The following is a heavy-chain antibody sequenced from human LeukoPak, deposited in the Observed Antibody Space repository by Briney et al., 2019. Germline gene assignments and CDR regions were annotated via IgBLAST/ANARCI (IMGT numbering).Heavy chain of an antibody. CDR2: IYYSGST. Sequence: SQTLSLTCTVSGGSISSGDYYWSWNRQPPGKGLEWIGYIYYSGSTYYNPSLKSRVTISVDTSKNQFSLKLSSVTAADTAVYYCARGPAAMKFDPWGQGTLVTVSS. CDR3: ARGPAAMKFDP. V-gene: IGHV4-30-4*08. CDR1: GGSISSGDYY. D-gene: IGHD2-2*01. J-gene: IGHJ5*02.